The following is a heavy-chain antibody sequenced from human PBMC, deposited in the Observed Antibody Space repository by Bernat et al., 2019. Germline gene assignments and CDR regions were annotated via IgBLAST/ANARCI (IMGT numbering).Heavy chain of an antibody. V-gene: IGHV4-39*01. CDR1: GISITSSSSY. CDR3: ARHLRQSGNTPDY. D-gene: IGHD3-3*01. Sequence: QLQLQESGPGLVKPSETLSLTCTVSGISITSSSSYWGWIRQPPGKGLEWIGAIYYSGTTYYNPSLKSRVTMSEDASSNQFSLKVNALTAADTAVYYCARHLRQSGNTPDYWGQGTLVTVSS. CDR2: IYYSGTT. J-gene: IGHJ4*02.